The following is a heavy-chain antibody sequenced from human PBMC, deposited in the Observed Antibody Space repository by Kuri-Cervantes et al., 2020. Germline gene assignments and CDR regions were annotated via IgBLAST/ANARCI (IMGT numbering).Heavy chain of an antibody. CDR3: ARGGHYYGSGSYYFDY. V-gene: IGHV4-4*02. J-gene: IGHJ4*02. CDR2: IYHSGST. D-gene: IGHD3-10*01. Sequence: SETLSLTCAVSGDSISSSNWWSWVRQPPGKGLEWIGEIYHSGSTNYNPSLKSRVTISVDGSKNQFSLKLSSVTAADTAVYYCARGGHYYGSGSYYFDYWGQGTLVTVSS. CDR1: GDSISSSNW.